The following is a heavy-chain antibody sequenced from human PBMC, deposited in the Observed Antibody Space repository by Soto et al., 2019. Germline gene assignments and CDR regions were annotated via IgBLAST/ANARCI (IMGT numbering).Heavy chain of an antibody. V-gene: IGHV1-8*01. CDR2: MNPSNGNA. CDR1: GYTFITYD. Sequence: ASVKVSCKASGYTFITYDINWVRQATGQGLEWMGWMNPSNGNAGYAQKFQGRLTMTRNTSISTAYMELSSLRSDDTAVYFCARRKERSVHNYFDSWGQGSLVTLFS. J-gene: IGHJ4*02. D-gene: IGHD6-25*01. CDR3: ARRKERSVHNYFDS.